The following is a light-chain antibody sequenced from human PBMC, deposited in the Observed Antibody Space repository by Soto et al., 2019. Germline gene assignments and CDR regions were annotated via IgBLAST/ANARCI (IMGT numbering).Light chain of an antibody. CDR1: SSDVGDYNY. Sequence: QSALTQPPPASGSLGQSVTIPCTGTSSDVGDYNYVSWYQQHPGKVPKLMIYEVSKRPSGVPDRFSGSKSGNTASLTVSGLQAEDEADYYCSSFAGSPVVFGGGTKLTVL. J-gene: IGLJ2*01. CDR2: EVS. V-gene: IGLV2-8*01. CDR3: SSFAGSPVV.